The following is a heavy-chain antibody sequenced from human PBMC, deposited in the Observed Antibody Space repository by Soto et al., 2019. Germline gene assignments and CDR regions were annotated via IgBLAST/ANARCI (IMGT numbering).Heavy chain of an antibody. J-gene: IGHJ6*02. CDR2: IYYSGST. CDR3: ARQPLVHYYYGMDV. CDR1: GGSISSSSYY. D-gene: IGHD6-13*01. Sequence: SETLSLTCTVSGGSISSSSYYWGWIRQPPGKGLEWIGSIYYSGSTYYNPSLKSRVTISVDASKNQFSLKLSSVPAADTAVYYLARQPLVHYYYGMDVWGQGTTVT. V-gene: IGHV4-39*01.